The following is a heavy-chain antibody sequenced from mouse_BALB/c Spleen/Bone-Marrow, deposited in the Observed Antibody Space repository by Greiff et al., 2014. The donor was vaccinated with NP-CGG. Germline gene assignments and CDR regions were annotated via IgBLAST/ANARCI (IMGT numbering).Heavy chain of an antibody. CDR3: ARHGITRLLDY. Sequence: VQLQQSXGGLVRPGGSLKLSCAASGFTFSSYAMSWVRQTPEKRLEWVATISSGGSYTYYPDSVKGRFTISRDNAKNTLYLQMSSLRSEDTAMYYCARHGITRLLDYWGQGTTLTVSS. V-gene: IGHV5-9-3*01. CDR1: GFTFSSYA. J-gene: IGHJ2*01. CDR2: ISSGGSYT. D-gene: IGHD2-4*01.